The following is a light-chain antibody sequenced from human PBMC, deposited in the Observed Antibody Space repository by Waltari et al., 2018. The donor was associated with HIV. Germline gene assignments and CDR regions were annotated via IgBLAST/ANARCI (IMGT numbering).Light chain of an antibody. CDR1: SCSIASNY. J-gene: IGLJ3*02. CDR3: QSYDSSNWV. CDR2: EDN. V-gene: IGLV6-57*01. Sequence: NFMLTQPPSVSESPGKTVTISCTRRSCSIASNYVQWYQHHPGSSPTSVVYEDNQRPSGVPDRFSGSIDSSSNSASLTISGLKTEDEADYYCQSYDSSNWVFGGGTKLTVL.